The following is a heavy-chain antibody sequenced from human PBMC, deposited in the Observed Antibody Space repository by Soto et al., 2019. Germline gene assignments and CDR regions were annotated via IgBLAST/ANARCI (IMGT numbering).Heavy chain of an antibody. D-gene: IGHD1-26*01. CDR2: IWYDGSNK. Sequence: GGSLRLSCAASGFTFSSYGMHWVRQAPGKGLEWVAVIWYDGSNKYYADSVKGRFTISRDNSKNTLYLQMNSLRAEDTAVYYCARDKEPSPTPLFDYWGQGPLVTVSS. V-gene: IGHV3-33*01. J-gene: IGHJ4*02. CDR3: ARDKEPSPTPLFDY. CDR1: GFTFSSYG.